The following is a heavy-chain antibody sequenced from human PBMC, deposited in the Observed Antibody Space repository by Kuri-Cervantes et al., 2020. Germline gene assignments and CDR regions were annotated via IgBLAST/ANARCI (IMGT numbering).Heavy chain of an antibody. D-gene: IGHD3-10*01. CDR2: ISSSSSYI. Sequence: GESLKISCAAPGFTFSRYSMNWVRQAPGKGLEWVSSISSSSSYIYYADSVKGRLTISRDNGKNSLYLQMNSLRVEDTAVYYCARLTYYSGSGSYYNDPYGMDVWGQGTTVTVSS. J-gene: IGHJ6*02. CDR1: GFTFSRYS. CDR3: ARLTYYSGSGSYYNDPYGMDV. V-gene: IGHV3-21*01.